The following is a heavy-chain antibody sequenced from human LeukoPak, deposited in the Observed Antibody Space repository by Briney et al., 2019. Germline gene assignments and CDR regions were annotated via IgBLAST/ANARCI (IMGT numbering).Heavy chain of an antibody. CDR3: AKELRASLDY. V-gene: IGHV3-23*01. Sequence: GGSLRLSCTASGFTFDSYDMTWIRQAPGKGLEWVSSISGSGDSRYYADSVKGRFTISRDNSKNTLYLQMNSLRAEDTAVYYCAKELRASLDYWGQGTLVTVSS. CDR2: ISGSGDSR. CDR1: GFTFDSYD. J-gene: IGHJ4*02.